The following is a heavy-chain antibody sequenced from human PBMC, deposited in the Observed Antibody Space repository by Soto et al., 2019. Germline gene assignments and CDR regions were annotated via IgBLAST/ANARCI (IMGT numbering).Heavy chain of an antibody. Sequence: QVQLVQSGAEVKKPGASVKVSCKASGYTFTSYAMHCVRQAPGQRLEWMGWINAGNGNTKYSQKFQGRVTITRDTSASTAYMELSSLRSEDTAVYYCARDQGLYSGSMPNWGQGTLVTVSS. CDR2: INAGNGNT. J-gene: IGHJ4*02. D-gene: IGHD5-12*01. CDR1: GYTFTSYA. V-gene: IGHV1-3*01. CDR3: ARDQGLYSGSMPN.